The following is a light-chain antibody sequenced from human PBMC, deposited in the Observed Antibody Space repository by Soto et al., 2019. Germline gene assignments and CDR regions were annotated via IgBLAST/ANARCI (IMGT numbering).Light chain of an antibody. CDR1: QSVSTNF. CDR3: LQYGSSPPT. V-gene: IGKV3-20*01. J-gene: IGKJ1*01. Sequence: EIVLTHSPGTLSLSPGERATLSCKASQSVSTNFLAWYQRKPGQAPRLPIYDASYRATDIPYRFTGSVSGTDFTLTITRLEPEEFAVYYCLQYGSSPPTFGRGPKVEI. CDR2: DAS.